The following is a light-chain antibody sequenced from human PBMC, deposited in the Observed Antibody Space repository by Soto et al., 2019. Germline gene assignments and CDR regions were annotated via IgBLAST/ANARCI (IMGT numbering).Light chain of an antibody. CDR2: GNS. CDR1: SSNIGAGYG. Sequence: QSVLAQPPSVSGAPGQRVTISCTGSSSNIGAGYGVHWYQQLPGTAPKLLIYGNSNRPSGVPDRFSGSKSGTSASLAITGLQAEDEADYHCQSYDSSLSGWVFGGGTQLTVL. J-gene: IGLJ7*01. V-gene: IGLV1-40*01. CDR3: QSYDSSLSGWV.